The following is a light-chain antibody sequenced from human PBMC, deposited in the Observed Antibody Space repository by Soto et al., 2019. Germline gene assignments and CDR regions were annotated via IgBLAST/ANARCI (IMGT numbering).Light chain of an antibody. Sequence: EIVLTQSPAALSVSPLEIVTLSFMASQSVDINLAWYQQKPGQAPRLLIYGASTRATGIPARFSGSGSGTEFTLTISRLQSEDFAVYYCQQYNNWPPWTFGQGTKV. J-gene: IGKJ1*01. CDR3: QQYNNWPPWT. CDR1: QSVDIN. V-gene: IGKV3-15*01. CDR2: GAS.